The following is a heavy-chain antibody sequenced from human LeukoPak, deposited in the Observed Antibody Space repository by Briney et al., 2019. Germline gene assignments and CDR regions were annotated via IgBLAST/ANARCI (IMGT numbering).Heavy chain of an antibody. V-gene: IGHV1-3*01. CDR1: GYTFTSYA. CDR2: INAGNGNT. J-gene: IGHJ4*02. Sequence: ASVKVSCKASGYTFTSYAMHWVRQAPGQRLEWMGWINAGNGNTKYSQKFQGRVTITRDTSASTAYMELSSLRSEDTAVYYCARSLITFGGVIAPFDYWGQRTLVTVSS. CDR3: ARSLITFGGVIAPFDY. D-gene: IGHD3-16*02.